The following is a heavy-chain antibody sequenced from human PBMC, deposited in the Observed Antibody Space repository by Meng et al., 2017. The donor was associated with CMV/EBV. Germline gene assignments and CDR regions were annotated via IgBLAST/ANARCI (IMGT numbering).Heavy chain of an antibody. CDR2: IYYSGST. CDR1: GGSISSSSYY. D-gene: IGHD3-10*01. Sequence: RLQLQASGPGLVKPSETLSLTCTVSGGSISSSSYYWGWIRQPPGKGLEWIGSIYYSGSTYYNPSLKSRVTISVDTSKNQFSLKLSSVTAADTAVYYCVTWLWFGELSGYYFDYWGQGTLVTVSS. CDR3: VTWLWFGELSGYYFDY. J-gene: IGHJ4*02. V-gene: IGHV4-39*06.